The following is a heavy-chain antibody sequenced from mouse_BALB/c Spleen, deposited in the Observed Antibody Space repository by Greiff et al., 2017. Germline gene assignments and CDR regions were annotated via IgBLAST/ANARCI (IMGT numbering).Heavy chain of an antibody. CDR3: ARGFMIEVYYAMDY. Sequence: VHVKQSGPELVKPGASVKMSCKASGYTFTSYVMHWVKQKPGQGLEWIGYINPYNDGTKYNEKFKGKATLTSDKSSSTAYMELSSLTSEDSAVYYCARGFMIEVYYAMDYWGQGTSVTVSS. CDR2: INPYNDGT. J-gene: IGHJ4*01. V-gene: IGHV1-14*01. D-gene: IGHD2-4*01. CDR1: GYTFTSYV.